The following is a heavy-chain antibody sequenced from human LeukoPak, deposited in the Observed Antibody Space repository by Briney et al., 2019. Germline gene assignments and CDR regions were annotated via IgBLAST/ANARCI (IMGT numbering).Heavy chain of an antibody. Sequence: GGSLRLSCAASGFTFSSYWMHWVRQAPGKGLVWVSRINSDGSSTYYADSVKGRFTISRDNSKNTLYLQMNSLRAEDTAVYYCAKDGSKHQLLESNYFDYWGQGTLVTVSS. J-gene: IGHJ4*02. CDR1: GFTFSSYW. V-gene: IGHV3-74*01. D-gene: IGHD2-2*01. CDR3: AKDGSKHQLLESNYFDY. CDR2: INSDGSST.